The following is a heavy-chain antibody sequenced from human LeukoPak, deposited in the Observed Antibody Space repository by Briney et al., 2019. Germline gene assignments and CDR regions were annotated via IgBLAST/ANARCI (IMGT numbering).Heavy chain of an antibody. V-gene: IGHV3-23*01. J-gene: IGHJ4*02. Sequence: PGGSLRLSCAASGFAFSSYAMSWVRQAPGKGLGWVSTISGSGGRTYYADSVKGRFTISRDNSKNTLYLQMNSLRAEDTAVYYRAKTRYTSGRSVDYWGQGTLVSVSS. CDR2: ISGSGGRT. CDR1: GFAFSSYA. D-gene: IGHD6-25*01. CDR3: AKTRYTSGRSVDY.